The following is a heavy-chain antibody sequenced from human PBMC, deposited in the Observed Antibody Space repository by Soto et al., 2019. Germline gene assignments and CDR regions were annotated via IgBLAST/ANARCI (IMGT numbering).Heavy chain of an antibody. D-gene: IGHD6-13*01. CDR1: GFTFSSYA. J-gene: IGHJ5*02. V-gene: IGHV3-30-3*01. CDR2: ISYDGSNK. CDR3: ARDTSSSWTTTGFDH. Sequence: GVSLRLSCAASGFTFSSYAMHWVRQAPGKGLEWVAVISYDGSNKYYADSVKGRFTISRDNSKNSLYLQMPSLRAEHTAVYYCARDTSSSWTTTGFDHWCQEALVTVSS.